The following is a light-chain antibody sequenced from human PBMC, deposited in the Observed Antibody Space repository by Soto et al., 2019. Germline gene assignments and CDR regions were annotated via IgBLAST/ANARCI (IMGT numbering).Light chain of an antibody. CDR2: AAS. Sequence: DIQSTQAPSFLSASAGDIVTINFRASQVIISYLAWYQPKPGRAPKLLIYAASTLQSGVPSRFSGSGSGTEFTLTITSLQPEDFATYYCQQLNSFPITFGQGTRREI. CDR3: QQLNSFPIT. CDR1: QVIISY. V-gene: IGKV1-9*01. J-gene: IGKJ5*01.